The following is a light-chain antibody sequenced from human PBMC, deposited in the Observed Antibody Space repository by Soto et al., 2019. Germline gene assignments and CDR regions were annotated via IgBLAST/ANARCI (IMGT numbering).Light chain of an antibody. CDR3: QQYNNWPYT. J-gene: IGKJ2*01. Sequence: ETVMTQSPATLPVSPGERVTLSCRASPSVRSHVVWYQQKPGQAPRLLMYGASIRDNGIPDRFSGSGSGTEFTISISSLQSEDFAVYYCQQYNNWPYTFGKGTKLEIK. CDR1: PSVRSH. CDR2: GAS. V-gene: IGKV3-15*01.